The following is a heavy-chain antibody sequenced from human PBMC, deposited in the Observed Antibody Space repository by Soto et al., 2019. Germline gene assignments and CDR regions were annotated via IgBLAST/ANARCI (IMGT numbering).Heavy chain of an antibody. J-gene: IGHJ6*02. CDR3: AKGAVAGMSPYYYYGMDV. D-gene: IGHD6-19*01. V-gene: IGHV3-30*18. CDR2: ISYDGSNK. Sequence: GGSLRLSCAASGFTFSSYGMHWVRQAPGKGLEWVAVISYDGSNKYYVDSVKGRFTISRDNSKNTLYLQMNSLRAEDTAVYYCAKGAVAGMSPYYYYGMDVWGQGTTVTVSS. CDR1: GFTFSSYG.